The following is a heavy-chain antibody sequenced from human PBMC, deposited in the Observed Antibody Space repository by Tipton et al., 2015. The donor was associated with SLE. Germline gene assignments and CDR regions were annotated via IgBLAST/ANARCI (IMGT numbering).Heavy chain of an antibody. D-gene: IGHD2-21*01. Sequence: GLVKPSETLSLTCTVSGASIYSDYWSWIRQPPGKGLEWIGYIYYSGTTDYNPSLKSRVTISVDRSKKQFSLKLSSVTAADTAVYYCARVTLAYCGGDCHFFDPWGQGTPVIVSS. V-gene: IGHV4-59*01. CDR3: ARVTLAYCGGDCHFFDP. CDR2: IYYSGTT. CDR1: GASIYSDY. J-gene: IGHJ5*02.